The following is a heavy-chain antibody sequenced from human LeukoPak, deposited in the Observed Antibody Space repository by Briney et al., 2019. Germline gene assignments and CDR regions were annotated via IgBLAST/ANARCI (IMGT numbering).Heavy chain of an antibody. D-gene: IGHD1-26*01. V-gene: IGHV1-2*02. CDR3: ARDFGGTYPPFDY. Sequence: ASVKVSCKASGYTFTGYFLHWVRQAPGQGLEWMGWINPNNGGTRYAQRFQGRVTMTRDTSINTTYMVLSRLRSDDTAVYYCARDFGGTYPPFDYWGQGTLVTVSS. CDR1: GYTFTGYF. J-gene: IGHJ4*02. CDR2: INPNNGGT.